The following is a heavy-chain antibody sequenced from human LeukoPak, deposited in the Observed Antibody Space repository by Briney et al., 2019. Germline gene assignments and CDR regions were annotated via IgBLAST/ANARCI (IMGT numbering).Heavy chain of an antibody. D-gene: IGHD2-15*01. CDR3: ARGGRYCSGGSCYSGWFDP. CDR2: INHSGST. V-gene: IGHV4-34*01. Sequence: SETLSLTCAVYGGSFSGYYWSWIRQPPGKGLEWIGEINHSGSTNYNPSLNSRVTISVDTSKNQFSLKLSSVTAADTAVYYCARGGRYCSGGSCYSGWFDPWGQGTLVTVSS. J-gene: IGHJ5*02. CDR1: GGSFSGYY.